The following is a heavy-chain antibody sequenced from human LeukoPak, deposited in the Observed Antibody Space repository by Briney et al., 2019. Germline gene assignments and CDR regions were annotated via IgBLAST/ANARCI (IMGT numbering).Heavy chain of an antibody. D-gene: IGHD3-3*01. V-gene: IGHV4-30-2*01. CDR3: ASVSYDFWSGYYLDY. CDR2: IHHSGST. CDR1: GGSISSGGYS. Sequence: SETLSLTCAVSGGSISSGGYSWSWIRQPPGKGLEWIGYIHHSGSTYYNPSLKSRVTISVDRSKNQFSLKLSSVTAADTAVYYCASVSYDFWSGYYLDYWGQGTLVTVSS. J-gene: IGHJ4*02.